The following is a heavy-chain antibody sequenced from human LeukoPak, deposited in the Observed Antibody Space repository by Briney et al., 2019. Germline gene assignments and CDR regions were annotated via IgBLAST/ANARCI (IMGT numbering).Heavy chain of an antibody. Sequence: SETLSLTCTVSGGSISSGDYYWSWIRQPPGKGLEWIGYIYYSGSTYYNPSLKSRVTISVDTSKNQFSLKLSSVTAAGTAVYYCARYCSSTSCHYYYGMDVWGQGTTVTVSS. J-gene: IGHJ6*02. CDR2: IYYSGST. D-gene: IGHD2-2*01. CDR1: GGSISSGDYY. CDR3: ARYCSSTSCHYYYGMDV. V-gene: IGHV4-30-4*01.